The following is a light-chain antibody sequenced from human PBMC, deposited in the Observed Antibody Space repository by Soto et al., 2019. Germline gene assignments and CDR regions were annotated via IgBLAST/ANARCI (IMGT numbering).Light chain of an antibody. CDR3: SSYTSSSTRV. Sequence: QSVLTQPASVSGSPGQSITISCTGTSSDVGGYNYVSWYQQHPGKAPKLVIFEVSNRPSGVSTRFSGSKSGNTASLTISGLQAEDEADYYCSSYTSSSTRVFGTGTKATVL. CDR2: EVS. J-gene: IGLJ1*01. CDR1: SSDVGGYNY. V-gene: IGLV2-14*01.